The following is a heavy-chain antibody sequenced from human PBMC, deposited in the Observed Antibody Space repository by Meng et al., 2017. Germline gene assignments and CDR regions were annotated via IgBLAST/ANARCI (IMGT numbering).Heavy chain of an antibody. CDR3: ASTSQYYDFWSGYYLDY. V-gene: IGHV1-69*13. Sequence: SVKVSCKASGGTFSSYAISWVRQAPGQGLEWLGGIIPIFGTANYAQKFQGRVTITADESTSTAYMEMSSLRSEDTAVYYCASTSQYYDFWSGYYLDYWGQGTLVTVSS. CDR2: IIPIFGTA. J-gene: IGHJ4*02. D-gene: IGHD3-3*01. CDR1: GGTFSSYA.